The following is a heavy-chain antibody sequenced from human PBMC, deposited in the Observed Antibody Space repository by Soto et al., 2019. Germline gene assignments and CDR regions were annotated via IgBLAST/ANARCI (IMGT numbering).Heavy chain of an antibody. CDR3: ARWGTTGGLDV. V-gene: IGHV3-30*19. D-gene: IGHD3-16*01. Sequence: QVQLVESGGGVVQPGTSLRVSCVGSGFTFRSYVIHWVRQAPGKGLEWVALTSYDGSDKYYGDSVRGRFTISRDNYRNTVDLQMDSLRLEDTALYSCARWGTTGGLDVWGQGTLVSVSS. CDR2: TSYDGSDK. J-gene: IGHJ1*01. CDR1: GFTFRSYV.